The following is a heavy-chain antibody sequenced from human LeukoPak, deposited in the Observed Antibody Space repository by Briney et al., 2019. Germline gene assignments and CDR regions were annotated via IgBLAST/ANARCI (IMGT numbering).Heavy chain of an antibody. CDR1: GGSISSGGYY. CDR3: ARAVGDQLDFDY. D-gene: IGHD1-26*01. J-gene: IGHJ4*02. Sequence: SQTLSLTCTVSGGSISSGGYYWSWIRQHLGKGLEWIGYIYYSGSTYYNPSLKSRVTISVDTSKNQFSLKLSSVTAADTAVYYCARAVGDQLDFDYWGQGTLVTVSS. V-gene: IGHV4-31*03. CDR2: IYYSGST.